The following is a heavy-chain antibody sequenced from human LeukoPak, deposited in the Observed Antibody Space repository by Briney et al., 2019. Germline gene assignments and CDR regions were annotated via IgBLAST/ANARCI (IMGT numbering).Heavy chain of an antibody. CDR2: ISAYSGNT. CDR1: GYTFTSYG. Sequence: GASVKVSCKASGYTFTSYGISWVRQAPGQGLEWMGWISAYSGNTNYAQKLQGRVTMTTDTSTSTAYIELRSLRSDDTAVFYCARDGSGSIALDIWGQGTMVTVSS. D-gene: IGHD1-26*01. J-gene: IGHJ3*02. CDR3: ARDGSGSIALDI. V-gene: IGHV1-18*01.